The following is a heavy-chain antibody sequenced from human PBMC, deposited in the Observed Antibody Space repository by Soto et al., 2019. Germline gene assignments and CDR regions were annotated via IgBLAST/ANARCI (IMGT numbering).Heavy chain of an antibody. J-gene: IGHJ3*02. CDR3: ARDSGNYYDSTGAGAFDI. Sequence: GASVKVSCKASGYTFSNFAMHWVRQAPGQRLEWMGWLNAGNWNTKYSQKFQGRVTITRNKSTSTAYMELSGLRSEDTAVYYCARDSGNYYDSTGAGAFDIWGQGTMVTVSS. CDR1: GYTFSNFA. V-gene: IGHV1-3*01. CDR2: LNAGNWNT. D-gene: IGHD3-22*01.